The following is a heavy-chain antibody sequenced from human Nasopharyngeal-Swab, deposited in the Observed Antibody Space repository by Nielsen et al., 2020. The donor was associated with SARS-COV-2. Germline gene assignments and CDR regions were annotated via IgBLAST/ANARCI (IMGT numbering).Heavy chain of an antibody. CDR1: GGSISSGGYY. CDR3: ARGPSNYGGALFGTMDV. Sequence: SETLSLTCTVSGGSISSGGYYWSWIRQHPGKGLEWIGYIYYSGSTYYNPSLKSRVTISVDTSKNQFSLKLSSVTAADTAVYYCARGPSNYGGALFGTMDVWGQGTTVTVSS. D-gene: IGHD4-11*01. J-gene: IGHJ6*02. CDR2: IYYSGST. V-gene: IGHV4-31*03.